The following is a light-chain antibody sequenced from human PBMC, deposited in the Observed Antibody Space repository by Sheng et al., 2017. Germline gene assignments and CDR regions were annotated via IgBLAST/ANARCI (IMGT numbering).Light chain of an antibody. Sequence: SSELTQDPGVSVAVGQTVRITCQGDSLRTYFASWYQQKPGQAPVLVIHGKKNRPSGIPDRFSGSGSGNTASLIITGAQAEDEADYYCSSRDISDKQLVFGGGTKLTVL. CDR1: SLRTYF. CDR2: GKK. V-gene: IGLV3-19*01. CDR3: SSRDISDKQLV. J-gene: IGLJ2*01.